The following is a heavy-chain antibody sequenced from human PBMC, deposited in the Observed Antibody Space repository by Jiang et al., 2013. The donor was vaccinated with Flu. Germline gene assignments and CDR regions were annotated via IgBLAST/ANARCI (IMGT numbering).Heavy chain of an antibody. J-gene: IGHJ5*02. CDR1: GYTFTSYG. Sequence: GAEVKKPGASVKVSCKASGYTFTSYGISWVRQAPGQGLEWMGWISAYNGNTNYAQKLQGRVTMTTDTSTSTAYMELRSLRSDDTAVYYCARDLCGGDCYSGSNWFDPWGQGTLVTVSS. V-gene: IGHV1-18*04. CDR2: ISAYNGNT. CDR3: ARDLCGGDCYSGSNWFDP. D-gene: IGHD2-21*02.